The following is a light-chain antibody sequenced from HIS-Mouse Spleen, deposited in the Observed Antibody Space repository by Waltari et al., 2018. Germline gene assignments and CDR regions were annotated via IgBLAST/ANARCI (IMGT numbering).Light chain of an antibody. Sequence: EIVMTQSPATLSVSPGERATLSCRASQSVSSNLAWYQQKPGQAPRLLIYGASNRATGIPARFSGSGSGTEFTLTISSMQSEDFAVYYCQQYNNSWTFGQGTKVEIK. CDR2: GAS. J-gene: IGKJ1*01. CDR3: QQYNNSWT. V-gene: IGKV3-15*01. CDR1: QSVSSN.